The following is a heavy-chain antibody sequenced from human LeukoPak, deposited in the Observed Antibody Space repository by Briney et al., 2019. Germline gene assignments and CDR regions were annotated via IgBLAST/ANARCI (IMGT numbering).Heavy chain of an antibody. CDR2: ISWNNGLI. CDR1: GFTFSSYE. D-gene: IGHD3-10*01. Sequence: PGGSLRLSCAASGFTFSSYEMNWVRQAPGKGLEWVSGISWNNGLIGYGDSVRGRFTISRDNAKNSLYLQMNSLRPEDTAFYYCAKDLLAVPATIGSWGQGTLVTVSS. V-gene: IGHV3-9*01. J-gene: IGHJ4*02. CDR3: AKDLLAVPATIGS.